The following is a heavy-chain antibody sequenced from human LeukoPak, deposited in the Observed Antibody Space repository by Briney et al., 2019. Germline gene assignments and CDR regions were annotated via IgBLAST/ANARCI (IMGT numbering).Heavy chain of an antibody. CDR1: GYTFTSYD. CDR2: MNPNSGNT. J-gene: IGHJ4*02. CDR3: ASTAARRYYFVR. Sequence: ASVKVSCKASGYTFTSYDINWVRQATGQGLEWMGWMNPNSGNTGYAQKFQGRVTITRNTSISTAYMELSSLRSEDTAVYYWASTAARRYYFVRWRQGTLVTVSS. D-gene: IGHD6-13*01. V-gene: IGHV1-8*03.